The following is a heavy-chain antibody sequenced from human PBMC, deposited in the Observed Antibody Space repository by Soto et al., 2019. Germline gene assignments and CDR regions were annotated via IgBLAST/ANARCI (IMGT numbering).Heavy chain of an antibody. J-gene: IGHJ3*02. Sequence: ASVKVSCKASGGTFSSYAISWVRQAPGQGLEWMGIINPSGGSTGYAQTFQGRATMSRDTSRSTVYMELSSLRSEDTDVYYCASDRSDDKVWGSHSLGHGAFDIWGQGQRVTVSS. V-gene: IGHV1-46*01. CDR3: ASDRSDDKVWGSHSLGHGAFDI. CDR1: GGTFSSYA. D-gene: IGHD3-16*01. CDR2: INPSGGST.